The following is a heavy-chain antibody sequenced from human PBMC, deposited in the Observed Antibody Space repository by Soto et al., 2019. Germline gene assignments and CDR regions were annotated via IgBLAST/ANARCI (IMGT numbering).Heavy chain of an antibody. D-gene: IGHD2-2*01. CDR3: ARSQGSSTSLEIYYYYYYGMDV. Sequence: QVQLVQSGAEVKKPGSSVKVSCKASGGTFSSYAISWVRQAPGQGLEWMGGIIPISETTNYAQKFQGRVTITADECKSTADMELSSLRSEDTAVYYCARSQGSSTSLEIYYYYYYGMDVWGQGTTVTVSS. J-gene: IGHJ6*02. V-gene: IGHV1-69*01. CDR2: IIPISETT. CDR1: GGTFSSYA.